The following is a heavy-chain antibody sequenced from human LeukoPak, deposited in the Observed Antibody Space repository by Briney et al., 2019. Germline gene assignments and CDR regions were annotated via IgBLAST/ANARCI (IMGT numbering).Heavy chain of an antibody. J-gene: IGHJ4*02. CDR2: IYYSGNT. D-gene: IGHD2-2*03. Sequence: SETLSLTCTVSGGSISSGDYYWSWIRQPPGKGLEWIGYIYYSGNTDYNPSLKSRVTISVDTSKNQFSLKLSSVTAADTAVYYCARSSPVGSYFDYWGQGTLVTVSS. CDR1: GGSISSGDYY. V-gene: IGHV4-30-4*08. CDR3: ARSSPVGSYFDY.